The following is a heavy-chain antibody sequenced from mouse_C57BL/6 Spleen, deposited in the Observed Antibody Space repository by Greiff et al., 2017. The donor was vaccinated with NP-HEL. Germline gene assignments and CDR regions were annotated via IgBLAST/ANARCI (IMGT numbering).Heavy chain of an antibody. CDR1: GYTFTDYN. V-gene: IGHV1-22*01. CDR3: ARGGLLYWYFDV. Sequence: VQLQQSGPELVKPGASVKMSCKASGYTFTDYNMHWVKQSHGKSLEWIGYINPNNGGTSYNQKFKGKATLTVNKSSSTAYMELRSLTSEDSAVYYCARGGLLYWYFDVWGTGTTVTVSS. CDR2: INPNNGGT. J-gene: IGHJ1*03. D-gene: IGHD2-3*01.